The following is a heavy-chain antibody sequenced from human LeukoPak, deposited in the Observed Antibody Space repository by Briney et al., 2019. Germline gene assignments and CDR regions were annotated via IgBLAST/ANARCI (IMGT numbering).Heavy chain of an antibody. Sequence: SETLSLTCTVSGGSISSYYWSWIRQPPGKGLEWIGYIYYSGSTNYNPSLKSRVTISVDTSKNQFSLKLSSVTAADTAVYYCVRGGGSRYRRCAFDIWAKGQWSPSLQ. CDR2: IYYSGST. V-gene: IGHV4-59*01. CDR3: VRGGGSRYRRCAFDI. D-gene: IGHD2-15*01. CDR1: GGSISSYY. J-gene: IGHJ3*02.